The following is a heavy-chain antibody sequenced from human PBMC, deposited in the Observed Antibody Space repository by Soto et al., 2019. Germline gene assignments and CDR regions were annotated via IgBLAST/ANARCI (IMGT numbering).Heavy chain of an antibody. CDR2: IFYSDSF. CDR3: EIVERGTTTTVVDASDI. Sequence: SETLSLTCTVSGGSISSGGSYWSWIRQRPGKGLEWIGYIFYSDSFYYTPSLKGRVVILADTSKNQFTLKLSSVTDADTAVYYCEIVERGTTTTVVDASDIWGPGTMVNVS. CDR1: GGSISSGGSY. V-gene: IGHV4-31*03. J-gene: IGHJ3*02. D-gene: IGHD4-4*01.